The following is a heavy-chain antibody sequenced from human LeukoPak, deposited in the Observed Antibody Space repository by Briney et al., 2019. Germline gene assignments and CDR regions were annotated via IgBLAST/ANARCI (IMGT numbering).Heavy chain of an antibody. Sequence: GGSLRLSCTASGFTFSSYAMNWVRQAPGKGLEWVSGIGAGGTFTYYADSVKGRFTIFRDNSRNTLYLQMNSLRADDTAVYYCAKDPDYTTYGYYFDYWGQGTLATVSS. CDR3: AKDPDYTTYGYYFDY. CDR1: GFTFSSYA. V-gene: IGHV3-23*01. J-gene: IGHJ4*02. D-gene: IGHD4-11*01. CDR2: IGAGGTFT.